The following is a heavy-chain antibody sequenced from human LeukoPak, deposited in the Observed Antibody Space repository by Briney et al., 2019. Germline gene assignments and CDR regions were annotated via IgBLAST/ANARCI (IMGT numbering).Heavy chain of an antibody. J-gene: IGHJ3*02. CDR2: INHSGST. V-gene: IGHV4-34*01. CDR3: ARVVDYYDSSGYYHDAFDI. D-gene: IGHD3-22*01. CDR1: GGSISSYY. Sequence: SETLSLTCTVSGGSISSYYWSWIRQPPGKGLEWIGEINHSGSTNYKSSLKSRVTISVDTSKYQFSLKLNSVTAADTAVYYCARVVDYYDSSGYYHDAFDIWGQGTMVTVSS.